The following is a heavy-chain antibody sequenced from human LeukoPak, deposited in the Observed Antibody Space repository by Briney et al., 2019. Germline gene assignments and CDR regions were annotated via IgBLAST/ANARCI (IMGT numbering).Heavy chain of an antibody. J-gene: IGHJ5*02. CDR3: ARTTVGQQLVLGGFDP. Sequence: PSETLSLTCAVSGYSISSGYYWGWIRQPPGKGLEWIGSIYHSGSTYYNPSLKSRVTISVDTSKNQFSLKLSSVTAADTAVYYCARTTVGQQLVLGGFDPWGQGTLVTVSS. D-gene: IGHD6-13*01. CDR1: GYSISSGYY. CDR2: IYHSGST. V-gene: IGHV4-38-2*01.